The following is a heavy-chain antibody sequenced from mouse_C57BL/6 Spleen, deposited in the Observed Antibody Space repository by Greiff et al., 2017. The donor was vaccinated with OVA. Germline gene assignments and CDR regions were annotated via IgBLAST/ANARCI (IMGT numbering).Heavy chain of an antibody. CDR1: GYTFTSYW. V-gene: IGHV1-64*01. D-gene: IGHD2-3*01. CDR2: IHPNSGST. Sequence: QVHVKQPGAELVKPGASVKLSCKASGYTFTSYWMHWVKQRPGQGLEWIGMIHPNSGSTNYNEQFKSKATLTVDKSSSTAYMQLSSLTSEDSAVYYCARESYDGYYVWFAYWGQGTLVTVSA. CDR3: ARESYDGYYVWFAY. J-gene: IGHJ3*01.